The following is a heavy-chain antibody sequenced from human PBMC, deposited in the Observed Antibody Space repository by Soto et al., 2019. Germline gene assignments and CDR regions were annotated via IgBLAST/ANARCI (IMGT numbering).Heavy chain of an antibody. D-gene: IGHD3-10*01. CDR3: ASGSSYGMDV. Sequence: ASVKVSCKASGYTFTSYGISCVRQAPGQGLEWMGWISAYNGNTTYAQKFQGRVTMTGDTSTSTVYMELSSLRSDDTAVYYCASGSSYGMDVWGQGTTVTVSS. J-gene: IGHJ6*02. CDR2: ISAYNGNT. V-gene: IGHV1-18*01. CDR1: GYTFTSYG.